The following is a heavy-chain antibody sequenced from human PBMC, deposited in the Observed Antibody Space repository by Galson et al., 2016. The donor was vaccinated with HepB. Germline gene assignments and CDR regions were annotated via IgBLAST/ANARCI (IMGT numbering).Heavy chain of an antibody. Sequence: SVKVSCKASGYTFTSYALYWVRQAPGQGLEWVGWINAGTGNTRTPPRFQARVPLTRDLSASAAYMEVSMLTSEDTAVYYCARPSRLYASGPYYFDLWGQGTLVAVSS. J-gene: IGHJ4*02. CDR1: GYTFTSYA. CDR3: ARPSRLYASGPYYFDL. D-gene: IGHD6-19*01. CDR2: INAGTGNT. V-gene: IGHV1-3*01.